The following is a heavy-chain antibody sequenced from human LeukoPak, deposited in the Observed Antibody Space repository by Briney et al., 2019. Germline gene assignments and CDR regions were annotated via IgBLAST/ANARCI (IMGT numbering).Heavy chain of an antibody. J-gene: IGHJ4*02. CDR2: ISWNSGSI. V-gene: IGHV3-9*01. Sequence: PGGSLRLSCAASGFTLDDYAMHWVRQAPGKGLEWVSGISWNSGSIGYADSVKGRFTISRDNAKNSLYLQMNSLRAEDTALYYCAKDGDFWSGYVTPYYFDYWGQGTLVTVSS. CDR3: AKDGDFWSGYVTPYYFDY. CDR1: GFTLDDYA. D-gene: IGHD3-3*01.